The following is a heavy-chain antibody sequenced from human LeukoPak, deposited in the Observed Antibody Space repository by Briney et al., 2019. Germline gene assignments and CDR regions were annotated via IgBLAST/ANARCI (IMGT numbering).Heavy chain of an antibody. V-gene: IGHV3-33*01. CDR2: IWYDGSNK. J-gene: IGHJ6*03. CDR3: ARDSPTGTHRYYYYYYMDV. D-gene: IGHD1-1*01. Sequence: PWRSLRLSCAASGFTISSYCMRWVRQAPGKGLEWVAVIWYDGSNKYYAYSVKGRFTISRDNSKNTQYRQMNSLRAEDTAVYYCARDSPTGTHRYYYYYYMDVWGKGTTVTVSS. CDR1: GFTISSYC.